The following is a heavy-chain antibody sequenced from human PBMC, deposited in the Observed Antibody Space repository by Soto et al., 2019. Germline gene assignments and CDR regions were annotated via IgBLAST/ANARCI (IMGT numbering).Heavy chain of an antibody. J-gene: IGHJ4*02. Sequence: VGSLRLSCVASEFNVANGHMNWVRQAPGRGLEWVSVIFGDGNTRSGDSVKGRFTISRDTSKNTVYLQMNSLRAEDTAVYYCAGDWNGDKYFDYWGQGTLVTVSS. D-gene: IGHD4-17*01. CDR3: AGDWNGDKYFDY. V-gene: IGHV3-53*01. CDR1: EFNVANGH. CDR2: IFGDGNT.